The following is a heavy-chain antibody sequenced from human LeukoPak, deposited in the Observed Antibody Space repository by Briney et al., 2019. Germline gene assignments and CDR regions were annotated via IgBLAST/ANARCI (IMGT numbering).Heavy chain of an antibody. V-gene: IGHV4-38-2*01. CDR3: ARVGLVAAAGRYLDY. CDR2: IYHSGST. Sequence: PSETLSLTCAVSGYSISSGYYWGWIRQPPGKGLEWIGSIYHSGSTYYNPSLKSRVTISVDTSKNQFSLKLSSVTAADTAVYYCARVGLVAAAGRYLDYWGQGTLVTVSS. CDR1: GYSISSGYY. D-gene: IGHD6-13*01. J-gene: IGHJ4*02.